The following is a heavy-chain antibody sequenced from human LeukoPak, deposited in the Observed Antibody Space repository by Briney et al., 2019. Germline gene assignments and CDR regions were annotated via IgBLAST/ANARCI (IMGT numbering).Heavy chain of an antibody. Sequence: SGGSLRLSCVAPGFTFSSYWMTWVRQAPGKGLEWLANIKEDGSIQYYLDSVRGRFTISRDNAKTSVYLQLNSLRADDTAVYYCARDVWTGVAVSDYWGQGTLVTVSS. CDR2: IKEDGSIQ. CDR1: GFTFSSYW. V-gene: IGHV3-7*01. CDR3: ARDVWTGVAVSDY. D-gene: IGHD6-19*01. J-gene: IGHJ4*02.